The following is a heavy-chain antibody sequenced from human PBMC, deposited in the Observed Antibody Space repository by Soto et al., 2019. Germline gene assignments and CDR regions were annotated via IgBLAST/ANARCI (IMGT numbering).Heavy chain of an antibody. J-gene: IGHJ4*02. CDR2: IKGDETST. D-gene: IGHD5-12*01. V-gene: IGHV3-74*01. CDR3: ARGVSGYYGFDY. Sequence: EVQLVESGGGPAQFGGSLRLSCAASGFTFSNYWMHWVRQVPGKGLVWVARIKGDETSTGYADSLKGRLTIFRDNVKNTLYLQMNSLRAEDTAVYYCARGVSGYYGFDYWGRGTLVTVSS. CDR1: GFTFSNYW.